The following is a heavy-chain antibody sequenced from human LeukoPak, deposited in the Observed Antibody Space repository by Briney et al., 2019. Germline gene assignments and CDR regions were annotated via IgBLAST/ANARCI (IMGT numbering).Heavy chain of an antibody. CDR3: ARDQYYFDSSGYYYWWDY. D-gene: IGHD3-22*01. V-gene: IGHV3-7*05. J-gene: IGHJ4*02. CDR1: GFTFSNYW. Sequence: GGSLRLSRAASGFTFSNYWMSWVRQAPGKGLEWVANINQDGSEEYYVDSVKGRFTISRDNAKNSLYLQMNSLRAEDTAMYYCARDQYYFDSSGYYYWWDYWGQGTLVTVSS. CDR2: INQDGSEE.